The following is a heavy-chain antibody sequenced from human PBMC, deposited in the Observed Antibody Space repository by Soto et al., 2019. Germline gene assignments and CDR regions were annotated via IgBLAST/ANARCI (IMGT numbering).Heavy chain of an antibody. CDR1: LYSIGMGYC. V-gene: IGHV4-38-2*01. Sequence: SLTCAASLYSIGMGYCLDWIRQPPGKGLEWIGSIYHSGSTYYNPSLKSRVTISLDTSKNQFSLKLSSVTAADTAVYYCARRSWALNAGWFDPWGQGTLVTV. CDR2: IYHSGST. J-gene: IGHJ5*02. CDR3: ARRSWALNAGWFDP.